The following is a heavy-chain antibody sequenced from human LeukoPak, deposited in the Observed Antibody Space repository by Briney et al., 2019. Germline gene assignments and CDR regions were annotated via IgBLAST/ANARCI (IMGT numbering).Heavy chain of an antibody. CDR2: INPSGGST. Sequence: ASVKVSYKASGYTFTSYYMHWVRQASGQGLEWMGIINPSGGSTSYAQKFQGRVTMTRDTSTSTVYMELSSLRSEDTAVYYCARARRPRLVATQAIGCLDYWGQGTLVTVSS. D-gene: IGHD5-12*01. CDR3: ARARRPRLVATQAIGCLDY. J-gene: IGHJ4*02. V-gene: IGHV1-46*01. CDR1: GYTFTSYY.